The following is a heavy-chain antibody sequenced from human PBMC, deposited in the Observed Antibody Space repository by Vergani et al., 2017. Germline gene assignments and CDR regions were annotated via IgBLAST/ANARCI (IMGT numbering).Heavy chain of an antibody. Sequence: QVQLVESGGGVVQPGGSLRLSCAASGFTCSSYGMHWVRQAPGKGLEWVAFIRYDGSNKYYADSVKGRFTISRDNSKNTLYLQMNSLRAEDTAVYYCAKDRALYGSVSSNWFDPWGQGTLVTVSS. J-gene: IGHJ5*02. CDR1: GFTCSSYG. V-gene: IGHV3-30*02. D-gene: IGHD3-10*01. CDR3: AKDRALYGSVSSNWFDP. CDR2: IRYDGSNK.